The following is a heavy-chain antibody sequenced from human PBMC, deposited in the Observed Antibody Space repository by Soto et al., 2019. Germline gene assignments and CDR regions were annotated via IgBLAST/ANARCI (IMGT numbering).Heavy chain of an antibody. CDR3: AESWGGEIYYYYYAMDV. D-gene: IGHD3-16*01. CDR2: IIPLFGTT. V-gene: IGHV1-69*06. CDR1: GGYFNNRQTLNSYP. J-gene: IGHJ6*02. Sequence: QVQVVQSGAEVKRPGSSVNVSCKASGGYFNNRQTLNSYPISWVRQAPGQGLEWMGGIIPLFGTTNYAQRVKGRGTINADKSTNTTHLELNHVASDDPAVYYCAESWGGEIYYYYYAMDVWGQGTTVTVSS.